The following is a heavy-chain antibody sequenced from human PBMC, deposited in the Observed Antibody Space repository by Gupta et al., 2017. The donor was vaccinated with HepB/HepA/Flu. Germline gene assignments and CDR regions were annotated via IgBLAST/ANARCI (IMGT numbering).Heavy chain of an antibody. CDR2: INPDSGAT. J-gene: IGHJ4*02. Sequence: QVQLVQSGAEVKKPGASVKVSCKASGYTFTDYYIFWMRQAPGQGLEWMGWINPDSGATKSTENFQGRVTITRDTSVNTVYMELNRLTSDDTAIYVCARDIVVVPNARGYAYWGQGSLVTVSS. CDR3: ARDIVVVPNARGYAY. D-gene: IGHD2-2*01. CDR1: GYTFTDYY. V-gene: IGHV1-2*02.